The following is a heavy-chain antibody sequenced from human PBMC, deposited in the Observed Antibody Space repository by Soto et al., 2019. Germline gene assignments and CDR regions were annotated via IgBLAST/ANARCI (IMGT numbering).Heavy chain of an antibody. Sequence: QVQLQESGPGLVKPSETLSLTCTVSGGSVSSGSYYWSWIRQPPGKGLEWIGYIYYSGSTNYNPSLQSRVTISVDTSKNQFSLKLISVTAADTAVYYCARYYYDSSGYFDYWGQGTLVTVSS. CDR3: ARYYYDSSGYFDY. CDR2: IYYSGST. V-gene: IGHV4-61*01. CDR1: GGSVSSGSYY. D-gene: IGHD3-22*01. J-gene: IGHJ4*02.